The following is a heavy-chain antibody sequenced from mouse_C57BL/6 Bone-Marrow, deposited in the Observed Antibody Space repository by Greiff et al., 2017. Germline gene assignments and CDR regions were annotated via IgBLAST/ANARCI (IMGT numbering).Heavy chain of an antibody. CDR1: GFNIKDDY. CDR2: IDPENGDT. D-gene: IGHD1-2*01. J-gene: IGHJ4*01. CDR3: TTDGPRDY. V-gene: IGHV14-4*01. Sequence: VQLQQSGAELVRPGASVKLSCTASGFNIKDDYMHWVKQRPEQGLEWIGWIDPENGDTESASKFQGKATITADTSSNTAYLQLSSLTSEDTAVYYCTTDGPRDYWGQGTSVTVAS.